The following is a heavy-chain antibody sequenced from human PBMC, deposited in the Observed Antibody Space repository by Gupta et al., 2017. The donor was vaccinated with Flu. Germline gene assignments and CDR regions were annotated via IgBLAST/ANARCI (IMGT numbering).Heavy chain of an antibody. Sequence: QMQLQESGPGLVKPSETLSLTCTVSGGSINSHYWSWIRQSPGKGLEWIAYIYYAGTTNYNPSLESRVTISIGSSKKYMSLKLTSVTAADTAVYYCARGGTYGYEYWGPGVLVNVSS. D-gene: IGHD1-7*01. J-gene: IGHJ4*02. CDR1: GGSINSHY. CDR2: IYYAGTT. CDR3: ARGGTYGYEY. V-gene: IGHV4-59*11.